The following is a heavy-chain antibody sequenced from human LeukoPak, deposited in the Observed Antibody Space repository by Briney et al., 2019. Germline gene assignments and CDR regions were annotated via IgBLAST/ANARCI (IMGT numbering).Heavy chain of an antibody. CDR1: VYTFTGYY. V-gene: IGHV1-2*02. Sequence: ASVTVSFKSSVYTFTGYYLYWVRQAPARGLDWMGLSNPNNGGTNYEQKFQGRRTMTRNTSISTAYMELSRLRADDAAVYYCARAGCRSTSCYTWFVYWGQGTLVTVSS. J-gene: IGHJ4*02. CDR2: SNPNNGGT. D-gene: IGHD2-2*02. CDR3: ARAGCRSTSCYTWFVY.